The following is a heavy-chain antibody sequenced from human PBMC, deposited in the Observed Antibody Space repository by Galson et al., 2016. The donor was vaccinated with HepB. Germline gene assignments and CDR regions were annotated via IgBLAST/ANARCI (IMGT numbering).Heavy chain of an antibody. V-gene: IGHV3-11*01. D-gene: IGHD3-22*01. CDR3: ARDLSSGYYDSSGYYYYYYGMDV. Sequence: SLRLSCAASGFTFSDYYMSWIRQAPGKGLEWVSYISSSGSTIYYADSVKGRFTISRDNAKNSLYLQMNSLRAEDTAVYYCARDLSSGYYDSSGYYYYYYGMDVRVQGTTVSVSS. CDR2: ISSSGSTI. CDR1: GFTFSDYY. J-gene: IGHJ6*02.